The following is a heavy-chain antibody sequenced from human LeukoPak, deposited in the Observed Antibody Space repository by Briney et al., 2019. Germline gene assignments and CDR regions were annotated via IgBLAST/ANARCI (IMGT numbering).Heavy chain of an antibody. D-gene: IGHD3-3*01. CDR2: IKSKTDGGTT. Sequence: GGSLRLSCAASGFTFSNAWMSWVRQAPGKGLEWVGRIKSKTDGGTTDYAAPVKGRFTISRDDSKNTLNLQMNSLRAEDTAVYYCATLWSGYYWVQNFDYWGQGTLVTVSS. CDR3: ATLWSGYYWVQNFDY. V-gene: IGHV3-15*01. J-gene: IGHJ4*02. CDR1: GFTFSNAW.